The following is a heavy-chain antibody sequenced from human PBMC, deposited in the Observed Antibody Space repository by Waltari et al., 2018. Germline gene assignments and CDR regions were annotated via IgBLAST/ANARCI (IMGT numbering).Heavy chain of an antibody. D-gene: IGHD3-16*02. V-gene: IGHV4-34*01. J-gene: IGHJ4*02. CDR2: INHSGST. CDR1: GGSFSGYY. Sequence: QVQLQQWGAGLLKPSETPSLTCAVYGGSFSGYYWSWIRQPPGKGLGWIGEINHSGSTNYNPSLKSRVTISVDTSKNQFSLKLSSVTAADTAVYYCARGRFYDYVWGSYRYTGAFDYWGQGTLVTVSS. CDR3: ARGRFYDYVWGSYRYTGAFDY.